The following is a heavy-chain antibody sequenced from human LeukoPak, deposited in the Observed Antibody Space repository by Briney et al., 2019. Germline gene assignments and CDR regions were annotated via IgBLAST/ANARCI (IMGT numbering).Heavy chain of an antibody. CDR1: GGTFSSYA. CDR2: IIPIFGTA. CDR3: AREAVRSHPDRTNGVCPYYY. D-gene: IGHD2-8*01. Sequence: SVKVSCKASGGTFSSYAISWVRQAPGQGLEWMGGIIPIFGTANYAQKFQGRVTITTDESTSTAYMELSSLRSEDTAVYYCAREAVRSHPDRTNGVCPYYYWGQGTLVTVSS. V-gene: IGHV1-69*05. J-gene: IGHJ4*02.